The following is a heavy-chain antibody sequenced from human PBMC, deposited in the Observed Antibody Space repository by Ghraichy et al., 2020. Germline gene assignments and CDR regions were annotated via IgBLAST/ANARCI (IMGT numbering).Heavy chain of an antibody. CDR1: GGSISSYY. CDR2: IYYSGST. CDR3: ARMGGGQARGVDY. V-gene: IGHV4-59*01. Sequence: SETLSLTCTVSGGSISSYYWSWIRQPPGKGLEWIGYIYYSGSTNYNPSLKSRVTISVDTSKNQFSLKLSSVTAADTAVYYCARMGGGQARGVDYWGQGTLVTDSS. D-gene: IGHD2-15*01. J-gene: IGHJ4*02.